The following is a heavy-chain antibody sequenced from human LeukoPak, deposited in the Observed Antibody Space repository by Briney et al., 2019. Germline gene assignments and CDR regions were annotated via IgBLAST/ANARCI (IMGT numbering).Heavy chain of an antibody. CDR1: GYTFTSYG. D-gene: IGHD1-26*01. J-gene: IGHJ4*02. V-gene: IGHV1-69*05. Sequence: ASVKVSCKASGYTFTSYGISWVRQAPGQGLEWMGRIIPIFGTANYAQKFQGRVTITTDESTSTAYMELSSLRSEDTAVYYCARDRFPYSGSYSFEPFDYWGQGTLVTVSS. CDR3: ARDRFPYSGSYSFEPFDY. CDR2: IIPIFGTA.